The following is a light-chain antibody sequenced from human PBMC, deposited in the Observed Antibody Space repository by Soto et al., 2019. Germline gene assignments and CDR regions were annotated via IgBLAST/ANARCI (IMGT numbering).Light chain of an antibody. CDR3: QQYGSSPPIFT. V-gene: IGKV3-20*01. J-gene: IGKJ3*01. Sequence: EIVLTQSPGTLSLSPGERATLSYRASQSVSSSYLAWYQQKPGQAPRLLIYAASSRATGIPDRFSGSGSGTDFTLTISRLEPEDFAVYYCQQYGSSPPIFTFGPGTKVDIK. CDR2: AAS. CDR1: QSVSSSY.